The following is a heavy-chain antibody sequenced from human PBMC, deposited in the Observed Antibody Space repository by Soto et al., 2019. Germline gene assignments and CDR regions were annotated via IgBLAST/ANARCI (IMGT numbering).Heavy chain of an antibody. V-gene: IGHV1-18*01. D-gene: IGHD6-13*01. CDR3: ARDRSSWYTAPGVYYYYGMDV. Sequence: QVQLVQSGAEVKKPGASVKVSCKASGYTFTSYGIIWVRQAPGQGLEWMGWISAYNGNTNHAQKLQGRVTMTTDTSTSTAYMELRSLRSDDTAVYYCARDRSSWYTAPGVYYYYGMDVWGQGTTVTVSS. J-gene: IGHJ6*02. CDR2: ISAYNGNT. CDR1: GYTFTSYG.